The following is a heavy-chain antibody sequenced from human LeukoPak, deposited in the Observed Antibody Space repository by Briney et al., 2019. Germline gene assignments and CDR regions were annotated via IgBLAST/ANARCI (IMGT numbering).Heavy chain of an antibody. J-gene: IGHJ6*03. CDR3: ARGTSSSWEYYYYMDV. Sequence: ASVKVSCKASGYTFTSYDINWVRQATGQGLEWMGWMNPNSGNTGYAQKFQGRVTMTRNTSISTAYMELSSLRSEDTAVYYCARGTSSSWEYYYYMDVWGKGTTVTISS. V-gene: IGHV1-8*01. CDR1: GYTFTSYD. CDR2: MNPNSGNT. D-gene: IGHD6-13*01.